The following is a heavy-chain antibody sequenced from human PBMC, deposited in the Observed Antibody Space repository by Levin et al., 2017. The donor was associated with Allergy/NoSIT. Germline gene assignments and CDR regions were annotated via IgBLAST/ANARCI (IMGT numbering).Heavy chain of an antibody. CDR1: GGSFSGYY. V-gene: IGHV4-34*01. D-gene: IGHD6-13*01. CDR3: ARGQPPRIAAAGTYYYMDV. CDR2: INHSGST. Sequence: SETLSLTCAVYGGSFSGYYWSWIRQPPGKGLEWIGEINHSGSTNYNPSLKSRVTISVDTSKNQFSLKLSSVTAADTAVYYCARGQPPRIAAAGTYYYMDVWGKGTTVTVSS. J-gene: IGHJ6*03.